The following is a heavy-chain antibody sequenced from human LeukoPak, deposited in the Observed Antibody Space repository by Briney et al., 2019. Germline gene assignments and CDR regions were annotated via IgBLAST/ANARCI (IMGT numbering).Heavy chain of an antibody. J-gene: IGHJ4*02. Sequence: GGSLRLXCAASGFTFSSYWMSWVRQAPGKALEWVANIKQDGSEKYYVDSVKGRFTISRDNAKNSLYLQLNSLRAEDTAVYYCASPRYYYDSSGFDYWGQGTLVTVSS. CDR2: IKQDGSEK. CDR3: ASPRYYYDSSGFDY. D-gene: IGHD3-22*01. CDR1: GFTFSSYW. V-gene: IGHV3-7*01.